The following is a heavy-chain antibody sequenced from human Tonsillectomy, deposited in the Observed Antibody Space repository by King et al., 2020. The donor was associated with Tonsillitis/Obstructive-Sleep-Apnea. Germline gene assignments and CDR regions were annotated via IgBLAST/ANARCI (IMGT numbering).Heavy chain of an antibody. CDR2: IYSGGST. CDR1: GFTVSSNY. J-gene: IGHJ6*03. V-gene: IGHV3-53*01. CDR3: ARGYYYYYMDV. Sequence: EVQLVESGGGLIQPGGSLRLSCAASGFTVSSNYMSWVRPAPGKGLEWVSAIYSGGSTYYAESVKGRFTISRDNSKNTLYLQMNSLRAEDTAVYYCARGYYYYYMDVWGKGTTVTVSS.